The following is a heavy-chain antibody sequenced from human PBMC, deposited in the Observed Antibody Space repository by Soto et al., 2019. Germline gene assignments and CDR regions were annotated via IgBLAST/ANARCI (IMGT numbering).Heavy chain of an antibody. J-gene: IGHJ4*02. CDR1: GYTFTGYS. CDR3: AGGSGIY. CDR2: ISPNTGGT. Sequence: QVQLVQAGAEVKKPGASVKVACKASGYTFTGYSMHWGRQAPGQGLEWMGWISPNTGGTNYAQKFQGRLNMPRDTASSTAYIALSSLISEDTAGYYCAGGSGIYWGQGTLVPVSS. V-gene: IGHV1-2*02. D-gene: IGHD1-26*01.